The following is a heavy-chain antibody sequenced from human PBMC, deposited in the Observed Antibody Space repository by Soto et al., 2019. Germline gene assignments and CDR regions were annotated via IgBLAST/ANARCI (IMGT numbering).Heavy chain of an antibody. Sequence: PSETLSLTCTVSGGSISSSSYYWGWIRQPPGKGLEWIGSIYYSGSTYYNPSLKSRVTISVDTSKNQFSLKLSSVTAADTAVYYCARRLRQPNYGMAVWGQGTTVTVSS. J-gene: IGHJ6*02. CDR2: IYYSGST. CDR3: ARRLRQPNYGMAV. V-gene: IGHV4-39*01. D-gene: IGHD3-10*01. CDR1: GGSISSSSYY.